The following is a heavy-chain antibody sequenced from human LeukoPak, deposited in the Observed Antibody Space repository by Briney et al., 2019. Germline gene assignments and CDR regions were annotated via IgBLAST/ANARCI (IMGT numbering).Heavy chain of an antibody. CDR3: AKGNNSLSFNFDY. D-gene: IGHD2/OR15-2a*01. CDR2: VSGDGGVT. Sequence: GGSLRLSCAASGLTFRDFSMHWVRQAAGKGLECVSLVSGDGGVTHYADSVKGRFIISRDNSKNSLYLQMRSLRVEDTVFYYCAKGNNSLSFNFDYWGQGTLVTVSS. CDR1: GLTFRDFS. V-gene: IGHV3-43*02. J-gene: IGHJ4*02.